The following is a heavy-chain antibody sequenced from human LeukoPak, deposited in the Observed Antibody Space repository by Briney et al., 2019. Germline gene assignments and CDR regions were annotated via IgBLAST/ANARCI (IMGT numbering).Heavy chain of an antibody. V-gene: IGHV3-74*01. D-gene: IGHD1/OR15-1a*01. CDR2: INPDGTYT. CDR3: SGARAWNIDP. J-gene: IGHJ5*02. CDR1: GFNFNTYW. Sequence: PGGSLRLSCVASGFNFNTYWMHWVRQVPGKGLMSVSRINPDGTYTNYAGSVKGRFTISRDNAKNTLYLQMNSLRVEDAAVYYCSGARAWNIDPWGKGTLATASS.